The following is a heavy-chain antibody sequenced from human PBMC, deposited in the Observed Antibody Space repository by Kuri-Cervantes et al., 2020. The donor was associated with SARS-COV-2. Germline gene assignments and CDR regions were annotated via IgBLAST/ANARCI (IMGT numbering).Heavy chain of an antibody. D-gene: IGHD3-22*01. V-gene: IGHV4-39*01. CDR3: ARGPRTTLYYYDSSGYSP. CDR1: GGSISSSSYY. Sequence: GSLRLSCTVSGGSISSSSYYWGWIRQPPGKGLEWIGSIYYSGSTYYNPSLKSRVTISVDTSKNQFSLKLSSVTAADTAVYYCARGPRTTLYYYDSSGYSPWGQGTLVTVSS. J-gene: IGHJ5*02. CDR2: IYYSGST.